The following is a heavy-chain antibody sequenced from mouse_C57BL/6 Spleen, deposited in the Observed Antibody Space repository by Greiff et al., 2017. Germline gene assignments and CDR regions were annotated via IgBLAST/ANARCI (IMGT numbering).Heavy chain of an antibody. CDR1: GYTFTSYW. V-gene: IGHV1-69*01. J-gene: IGHJ4*01. CDR3: GERGRRFAMGY. Sequence: VQLQQSGAELVMPGASVKLSCKASGYTFTSYWMHWVKQRPGQGLEWIGEIDPSGGYTNYNQKFKGKATLTADKSSSTAYMQLSSLTSEDSAVYYGGERGRRFAMGYWGQGTSVTVSS. D-gene: IGHD1-1*01. CDR2: IDPSGGYT.